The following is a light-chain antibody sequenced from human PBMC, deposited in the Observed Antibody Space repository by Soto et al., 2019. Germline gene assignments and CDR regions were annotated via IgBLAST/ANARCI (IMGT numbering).Light chain of an antibody. CDR2: GAS. Sequence: EIVLTQCPGTLSLSPGERATLSCRASQSVSSSYLAWYQQKPGQAPRLLIYGASSRATGIPDRFSGSGSGTDFTLTISRLEPEDFAVYYCQQYGSSPPYTLGQGTKLEIK. J-gene: IGKJ2*01. CDR3: QQYGSSPPYT. CDR1: QSVSSSY. V-gene: IGKV3-20*01.